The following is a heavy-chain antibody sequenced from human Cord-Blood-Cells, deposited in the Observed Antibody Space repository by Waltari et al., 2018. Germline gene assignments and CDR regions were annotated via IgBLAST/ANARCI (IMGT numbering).Heavy chain of an antibody. D-gene: IGHD2-15*01. CDR3: ARGEVVVVAATSYYYGMDV. J-gene: IGHJ6*02. V-gene: IGHV4-59*01. CDR1: GGSISSYY. Sequence: QVQLQESGPGLVKPSETLSLTCTVSGGSISSYYWSWIRQPPGKGLEWIGFIYYSGSTNDNPSLKSRVTIPVDTSKNQFSLKLSSVTAADTAVYYCARGEVVVVAATSYYYGMDVWGQGTTVTVSS. CDR2: IYYSGST.